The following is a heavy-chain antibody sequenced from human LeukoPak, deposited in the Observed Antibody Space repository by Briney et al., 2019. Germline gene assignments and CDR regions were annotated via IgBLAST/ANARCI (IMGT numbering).Heavy chain of an antibody. V-gene: IGHV4-59*01. J-gene: IGHJ6*03. CDR3: ARDLVVPAAMPYYYYYYMDV. CDR2: IYYSGST. D-gene: IGHD2-2*01. CDR1: GGSISSYY. Sequence: KPSETLSLTCTVSGGSISSYYWSWIRQPPGKGLEWIGYIYYSGSTNYNPSLKSRVTISVDTSKNQFSPKLSSVTAADTAVYHCARDLVVPAAMPYYYYYYMDVWGKGTTVTVSS.